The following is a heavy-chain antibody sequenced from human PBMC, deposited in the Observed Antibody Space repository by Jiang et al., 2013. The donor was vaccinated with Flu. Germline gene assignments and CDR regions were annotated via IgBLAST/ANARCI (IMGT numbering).Heavy chain of an antibody. CDR1: GGSISSGDYY. V-gene: IGHV4-31*03. J-gene: IGHJ5*02. Sequence: PGLVKPSQTLSLTCTVSGGSISSGDYYWTWIRQHPGKGLEWIGYIHYSGSTDCSPSLKSRVTISVDTSNNQFSLKLSSVTAADTAVYYCARGGYWFDPWGQGTLVTVSS. CDR3: ARGGYWFDP. CDR2: IHYSGST.